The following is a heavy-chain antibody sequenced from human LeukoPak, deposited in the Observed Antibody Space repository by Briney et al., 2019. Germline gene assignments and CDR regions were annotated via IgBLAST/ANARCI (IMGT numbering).Heavy chain of an antibody. Sequence: PGGSLRLSCAASGFTFSSYSMNWVRQAPGKGLEWVSSISSSSSYIYYADSVKGRFTISRDNSKNTLYLQMNSLRAEDTAVYYCAREGVGADLANWFDPWGQGTLVTVSS. D-gene: IGHD1-26*01. V-gene: IGHV3-21*01. J-gene: IGHJ5*02. CDR3: AREGVGADLANWFDP. CDR1: GFTFSSYS. CDR2: ISSSSSYI.